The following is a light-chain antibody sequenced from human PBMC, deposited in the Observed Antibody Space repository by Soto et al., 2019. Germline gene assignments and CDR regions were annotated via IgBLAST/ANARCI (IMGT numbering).Light chain of an antibody. CDR3: KQYGSSRP. CDR1: QSIYNNH. Sequence: IVLTLSPGTLSLSPGEIVTISFRALQSIYNNHLALYQQKPGQAPRLLIYGASSRATGIPDRFSGSGSGTDFPLTISRLEPEDFAVYYCKQYGSSRPFGQGTKLEIK. CDR2: GAS. V-gene: IGKV3-20*01. J-gene: IGKJ5*01.